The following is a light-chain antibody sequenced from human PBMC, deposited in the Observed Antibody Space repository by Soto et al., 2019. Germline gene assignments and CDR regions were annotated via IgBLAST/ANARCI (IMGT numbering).Light chain of an antibody. CDR1: QSVSSY. Sequence: ETVLTQSPATLPLSPGERATLSCKASQSVSSYLAWYQQKPGQAPRLLIYDASNRATGIPARFSGSGSGTDFTLTISSLEPEDFAVYYCQQRSKWISFGQGTRLEIK. J-gene: IGKJ5*01. CDR2: DAS. CDR3: QQRSKWIS. V-gene: IGKV3-11*01.